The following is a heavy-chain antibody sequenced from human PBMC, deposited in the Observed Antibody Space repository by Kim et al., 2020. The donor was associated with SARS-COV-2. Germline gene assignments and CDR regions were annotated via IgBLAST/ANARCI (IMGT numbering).Heavy chain of an antibody. Sequence: SETLSLTCAVYGGSFSGYYWSWIRQPPGKGLEWIGEINHSGSTNYNPSLKSRVTISVDTSKNQFSLKLSSVTAADTAVYYCARGHRSSSADTAMVKGYWG. J-gene: IGHJ4*01. CDR1: GGSFSGYY. CDR2: INHSGST. D-gene: IGHD5-18*01. V-gene: IGHV4-34*01. CDR3: ARGHRSSSADTAMVKGY.